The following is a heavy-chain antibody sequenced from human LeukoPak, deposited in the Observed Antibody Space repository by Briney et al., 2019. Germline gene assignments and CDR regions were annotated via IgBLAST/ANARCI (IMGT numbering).Heavy chain of an antibody. Sequence: SETLSLTCAVSGGSISSGSYYWGWIRQPPGKGLEWIGSIYYSGSTYYNPSLKSRVTISVDTSKNQFSLKLSSVTAADTAVYYCARDESWGRYYFDYWGQGTLVTVSS. J-gene: IGHJ4*02. D-gene: IGHD7-27*01. V-gene: IGHV4-39*02. CDR3: ARDESWGRYYFDY. CDR1: GGSISSGSYY. CDR2: IYYSGST.